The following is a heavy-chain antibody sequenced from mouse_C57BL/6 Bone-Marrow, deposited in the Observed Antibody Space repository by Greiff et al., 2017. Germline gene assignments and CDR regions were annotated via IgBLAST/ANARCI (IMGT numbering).Heavy chain of an antibody. J-gene: IGHJ4*01. Sequence: QVQLQQSGPGLVQPSQSLTITCTVSGFSLTSYGVHWVRQSPGKGLAWLGGLWRGGSTDYNAAFMSSLSLTKDNSKSQVFFKMNSLQADDTGIYYRDKNWGYGASYGDAMDFRGQGAAVSGSS. CDR1: GFSLTSYG. V-gene: IGHV2-5*01. CDR3: DKNWGYGASYGDAMDF. D-gene: IGHD1-1*01. CDR2: LWRGGST.